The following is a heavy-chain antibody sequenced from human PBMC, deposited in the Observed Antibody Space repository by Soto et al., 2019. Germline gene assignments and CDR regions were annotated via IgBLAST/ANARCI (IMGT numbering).Heavy chain of an antibody. CDR2: IYYSGSV. CDR1: GGSISGDY. CDR3: ARGPRAALHDS. J-gene: IGHJ4*02. D-gene: IGHD6-6*01. V-gene: IGHV4-59*01. Sequence: QVQLQESGPGLVKPSETLSLTCAVSGGSISGDYWSWIRQPPGKGLEWIGYIYYSGSVTYNPSLRGRVTITRDTSQNQFSLKLSSVTAADMAVYFCARGPRAALHDSWGQGTLVTVSS.